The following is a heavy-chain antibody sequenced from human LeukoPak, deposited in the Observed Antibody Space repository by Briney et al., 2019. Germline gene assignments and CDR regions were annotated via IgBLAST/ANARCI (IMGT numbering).Heavy chain of an antibody. Sequence: GGSLRLSCAASGFTFSSYSMSWVRQAPGKGLEWVSSISSSSSYIYYADSVKGRFTISRDNAKNSLYLQMNSLRAEDTAVYYCARDAIAAAGYGMDVWGQGTTVTVSS. CDR1: GFTFSSYS. CDR3: ARDAIAAAGYGMDV. CDR2: ISSSSSYI. V-gene: IGHV3-21*01. D-gene: IGHD6-13*01. J-gene: IGHJ6*02.